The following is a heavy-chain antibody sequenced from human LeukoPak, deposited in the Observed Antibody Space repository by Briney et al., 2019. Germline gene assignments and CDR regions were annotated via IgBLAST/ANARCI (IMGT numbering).Heavy chain of an antibody. CDR1: GFTFDDYG. Sequence: GGSLRLSCAASGFTFDDYGMSWVRQAPGKGLEWVSAISGSGENTYYADSVKGRFTISRDNSKNTLYLQMNSLRAEDTAVYYCALLMMYAIDFDSWGQGTLVTVSS. CDR2: ISGSGENT. J-gene: IGHJ4*02. V-gene: IGHV3-23*01. D-gene: IGHD2-8*01. CDR3: ALLMMYAIDFDS.